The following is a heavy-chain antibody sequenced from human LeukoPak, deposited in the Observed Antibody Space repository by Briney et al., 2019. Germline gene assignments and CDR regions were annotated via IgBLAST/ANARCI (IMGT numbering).Heavy chain of an antibody. J-gene: IGHJ3*02. D-gene: IGHD3-10*01. CDR2: IYHSGST. V-gene: IGHV4-38-2*01. CDR3: ARYYYGSPFDI. CDR1: GYSISSGYY. Sequence: SETLSLTCAVSGYSISSGYYWGWIRQPPGKGLEWIGSIYHSGSTYYNPSLKSRVTISVDTSKNQFSLKLSSVTAADTAVYYCARYYYGSPFDIWGQGTMVTVSS.